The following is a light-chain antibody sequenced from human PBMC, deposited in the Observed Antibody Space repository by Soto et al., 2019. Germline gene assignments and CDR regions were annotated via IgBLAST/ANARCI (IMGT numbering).Light chain of an antibody. V-gene: IGKV3-20*01. CDR3: QQYGSSPPT. CDR1: QSVSSSY. Sequence: EILLPHSPGTLSLSPGERATLSCRASQSVSSSYLAWYQQKPGQAPRLLIYGASSRATGIPDRFSGSGSGTDFTLTISRLEPEDFAVYYCQQYGSSPPTFGQGTKVDIK. J-gene: IGKJ1*01. CDR2: GAS.